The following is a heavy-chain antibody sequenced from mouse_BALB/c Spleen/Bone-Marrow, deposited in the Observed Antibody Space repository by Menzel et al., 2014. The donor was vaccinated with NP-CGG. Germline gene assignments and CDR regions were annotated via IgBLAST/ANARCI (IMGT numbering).Heavy chain of an antibody. CDR2: IFPGDSTT. J-gene: IGHJ1*01. CDR1: GNTFTSYD. Sequence: QVQLQQPGVELVKPGASVKLSCKASGNTFTSYDINWVRQRPEQGLEWIGWIFPGDSTTKYNEKFEGKATLSTDKSSSTVHMQLSRLTSEDSAVYFCVRSRLRDWYFDVWGAGTTVTISS. D-gene: IGHD1-2*01. CDR3: VRSRLRDWYFDV. V-gene: IGHV1S56*01.